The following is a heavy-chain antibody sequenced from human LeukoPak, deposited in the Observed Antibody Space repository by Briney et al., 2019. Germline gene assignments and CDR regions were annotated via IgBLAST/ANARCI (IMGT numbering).Heavy chain of an antibody. V-gene: IGHV1-69*06. D-gene: IGHD1-26*01. CDR2: IIPIFGTA. Sequence: ASVKVSCKASGYTFTSYAISWVRQAPGQGLEWMGGIIPIFGTANYAQKFQGRVTITADKSTSTAYMELSSLRSADTAVYYCARDLSGSYGRYDYWGQGTLVTVSS. CDR1: GYTFTSYA. CDR3: ARDLSGSYGRYDY. J-gene: IGHJ4*02.